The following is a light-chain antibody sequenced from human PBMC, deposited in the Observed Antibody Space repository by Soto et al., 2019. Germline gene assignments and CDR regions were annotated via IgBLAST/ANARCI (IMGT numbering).Light chain of an antibody. V-gene: IGKV1-12*01. CDR1: QDISSW. J-gene: IGKJ1*01. CDR3: QQANSFPWT. CDR2: ATS. Sequence: DIQMTQSPSSVSASVGDRVTITCRASQDISSWLAWYQQKPGKAPKLLIYATSSLQSGVPSRFSGSGSGTDFTLTISSLQPEDFATDYCQQANSFPWTFGQGTKVEVK.